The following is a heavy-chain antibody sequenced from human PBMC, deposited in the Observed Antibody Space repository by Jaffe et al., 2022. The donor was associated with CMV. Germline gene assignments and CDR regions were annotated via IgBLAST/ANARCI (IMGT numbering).Heavy chain of an antibody. CDR2: IKQDESEK. Sequence: EVQLVDSGGALVQPGGSLRLSCAASGFTFSAHWMGWVRQPPRTGLECVANIKQDESEKYYVNSVKGRFTISRDNAKNSLFLQMNSLRVEDTAVYYCVRESMAPWGGFDYWGQGTLVTVSS. D-gene: IGHD3-16*01. J-gene: IGHJ4*02. CDR3: VRESMAPWGGFDY. V-gene: IGHV3-7*03. CDR1: GFTFSAHW.